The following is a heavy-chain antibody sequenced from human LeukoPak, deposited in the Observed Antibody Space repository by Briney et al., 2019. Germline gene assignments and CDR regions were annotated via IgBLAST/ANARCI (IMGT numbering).Heavy chain of an antibody. CDR3: ARGIAAAGHSVFDY. V-gene: IGHV4-34*01. CDR1: GGSFSGYY. J-gene: IGHJ4*02. Sequence: ASETLSLTCAVYGGSFSGYYWSWIRQPPGKGLEWIGEINHSGSTNYNPSLKSRVTISVDTPKNQFSLKLSSATAADTAVYYCARGIAAAGHSVFDYWGQGTLVTVSS. CDR2: INHSGST. D-gene: IGHD6-13*01.